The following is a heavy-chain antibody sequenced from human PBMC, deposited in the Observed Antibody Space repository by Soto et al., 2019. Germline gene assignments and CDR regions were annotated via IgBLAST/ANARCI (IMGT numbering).Heavy chain of an antibody. D-gene: IGHD3-10*01. CDR1: GGSISSYY. Sequence: PSETLSLTCTVSGGSISSYYWSWIRQPPGKGLEWIGYIYYSGSTNYNPSLKSRVTISVDTSKNQFSLKLSSVTAADTAVYYCARHTRFGYYYYYMDVWGKGTTVTVSS. CDR2: IYYSGST. CDR3: ARHTRFGYYYYYMDV. V-gene: IGHV4-59*08. J-gene: IGHJ6*03.